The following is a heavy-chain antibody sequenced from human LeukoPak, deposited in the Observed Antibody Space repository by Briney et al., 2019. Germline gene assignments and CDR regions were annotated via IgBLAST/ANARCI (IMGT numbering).Heavy chain of an antibody. D-gene: IGHD5-12*01. CDR2: ISYGGSNK. CDR3: AKGGILALYYYMDV. CDR1: GFTFSSCG. V-gene: IGHV3-30*18. J-gene: IGHJ6*03. Sequence: GGSLRLSCVASGFTFSSCGMHWVRQAPGKGLEWVAVISYGGSNKFYADSVKGRFTISRDNSKNTLYLQMNSLRAEDTAVYYCAKGGILALYYYMDVWGKGTTVTVSS.